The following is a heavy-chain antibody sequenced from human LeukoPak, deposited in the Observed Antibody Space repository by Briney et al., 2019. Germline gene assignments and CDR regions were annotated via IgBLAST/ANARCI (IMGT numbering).Heavy chain of an antibody. D-gene: IGHD1-1*01. CDR1: GDSIATSRFY. CDR3: ARHKGQQLEDFDI. CDR2: IYYTGTT. V-gene: IGHV4-39*01. Sequence: SETLSLTCTVSGDSIATSRFYWGWVRQPPGKGLEWIGTIYYTGTTYYNPSLRGRVTISLVTSNNQFSLKLASVTATDMATFYCARHKGQQLEDFDIWGQGKLVIVSS. J-gene: IGHJ3*02.